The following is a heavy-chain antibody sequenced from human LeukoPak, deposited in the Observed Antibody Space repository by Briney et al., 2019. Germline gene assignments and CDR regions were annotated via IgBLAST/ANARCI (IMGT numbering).Heavy chain of an antibody. V-gene: IGHV3-30*02. CDR3: ARHGFYGDSARRKFDP. CDR1: GFIFSSYG. CDR2: IRSDGSNK. Sequence: GGSLRLSCAASGFIFSSYGMHWVRQAPGKGLEWVAFIRSDGSNKYYADSVKGRFTISRDNSKNTLYLQMNSLRAEDTAVYYCARHGFYGDSARRKFDPWGQGTLVTVSS. D-gene: IGHD4-17*01. J-gene: IGHJ5*02.